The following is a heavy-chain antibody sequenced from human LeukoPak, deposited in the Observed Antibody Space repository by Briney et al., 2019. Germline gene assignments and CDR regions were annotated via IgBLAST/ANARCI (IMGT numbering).Heavy chain of an antibody. Sequence: PGGSLRLSCEASGFTISAYSMNWVREAPGKGLEWLSYISHSGSTIFYSNSVRGRFTMSRDNAKNSLYLQMSSLRVEDSAVYYCTRDPGHDYWGQGTLVTVSS. CDR1: GFTISAYS. V-gene: IGHV3-48*01. CDR2: ISHSGSTI. J-gene: IGHJ4*02. CDR3: TRDPGHDY.